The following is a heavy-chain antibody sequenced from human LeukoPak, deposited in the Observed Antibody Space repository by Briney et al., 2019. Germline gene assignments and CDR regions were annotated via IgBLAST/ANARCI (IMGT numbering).Heavy chain of an antibody. CDR3: AHTNPHDFWSGYYPFDY. V-gene: IGHV2-5*01. J-gene: IGHJ4*02. CDR2: IYWNDDK. D-gene: IGHD3-3*01. CDR1: GFSLSTSGVG. Sequence: GPTLVNPTQTLTLTCTFSGFSLSTSGVGVGWIRQPPGKALEWLALIYWNDDKRYSPSLKSRLTITKDTSKNQVVLTMTNMDPVDTATYSCAHTNPHDFWSGYYPFDYWGQGTLVTVSS.